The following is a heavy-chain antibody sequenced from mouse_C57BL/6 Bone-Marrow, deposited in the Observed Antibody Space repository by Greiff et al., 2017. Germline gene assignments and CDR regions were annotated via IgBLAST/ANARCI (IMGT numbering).Heavy chain of an antibody. CDR1: GFTFSDYG. D-gene: IGHD3-2*02. CDR2: ISSGSSTI. CDR3: ARASQAYYYAMDY. J-gene: IGHJ4*01. V-gene: IGHV5-17*01. Sequence: EVKVEESGGGLVKPGGSLKLSCAASGFTFSDYGMHWVRQAPEKGLAWVAYISSGSSTIYYADTVKGRFTISRDNAKNTLFLQMTSLRSEDTAMYYCARASQAYYYAMDYWGQGTSVTVSS.